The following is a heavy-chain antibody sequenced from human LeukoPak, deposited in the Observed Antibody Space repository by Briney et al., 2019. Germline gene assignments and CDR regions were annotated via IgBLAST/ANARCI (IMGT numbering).Heavy chain of an antibody. CDR2: ISSSSSYI. CDR3: ARGGVVVPAAIH. D-gene: IGHD2-2*01. J-gene: IGHJ4*02. CDR1: GFTFSSYS. Sequence: GGSLRLSCAASGFTFSSYSMNWVRQAPGKGLEWVSSISSSSSYIYYADSVKGRFTISRDNAKNSLYLQMNSLRAEDTAVYYCARGGVVVPAAIHWDQGTLVTVSS. V-gene: IGHV3-21*01.